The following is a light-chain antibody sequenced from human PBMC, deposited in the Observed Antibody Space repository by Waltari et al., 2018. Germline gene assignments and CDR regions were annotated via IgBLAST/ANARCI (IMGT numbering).Light chain of an antibody. J-gene: IGKJ5*01. CDR2: KVS. CDR3: MQGTHWPPIT. Sequence: DVVMPQSPLSLPVTLGQPASISCRSSQSLVPSDGNTYVNWFQQRPGQSPRRLIYKVSNRDSGVPDRVSGSGSGTDFTLKISRVEAEDVGVYYCMQGTHWPPITFGQGTRLDIK. CDR1: QSLVPSDGNTY. V-gene: IGKV2-30*02.